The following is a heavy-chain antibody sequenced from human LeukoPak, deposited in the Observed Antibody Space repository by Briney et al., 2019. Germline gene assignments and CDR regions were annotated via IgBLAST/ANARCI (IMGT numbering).Heavy chain of an antibody. CDR3: ARDTVLWFGELPSSFDY. Sequence: GASVKVSCKASGYTFTGYYMHWVRQAPGQGLEWMGRINPNSGGTSYAQKFQGRVTMTRDMSISTAYMELSRLRSDDTAAYYCARDTVLWFGELPSSFDYWGQGTLVTVSS. V-gene: IGHV1-2*06. J-gene: IGHJ4*02. CDR2: INPNSGGT. CDR1: GYTFTGYY. D-gene: IGHD3-10*01.